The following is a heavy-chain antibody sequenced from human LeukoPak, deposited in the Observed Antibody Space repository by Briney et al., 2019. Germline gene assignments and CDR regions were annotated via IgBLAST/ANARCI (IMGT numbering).Heavy chain of an antibody. Sequence: PGGSLRLSCAASGFTFSSYAMSWVRQAPGKGLEWVSAISGSGGSTYYADSVKGRFTISRDNSKNTLYLQMNSLRAEDTAVYYCAKDRSSKHYYYYYYMDVWGKGITVTVSS. J-gene: IGHJ6*03. D-gene: IGHD2-2*01. V-gene: IGHV3-23*01. CDR3: AKDRSSKHYYYYYYMDV. CDR1: GFTFSSYA. CDR2: ISGSGGST.